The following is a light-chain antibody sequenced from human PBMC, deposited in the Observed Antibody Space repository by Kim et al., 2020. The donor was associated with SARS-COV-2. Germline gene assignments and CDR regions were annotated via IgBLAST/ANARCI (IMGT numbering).Light chain of an antibody. CDR1: RSDVGGYNY. Sequence: QSVLTQPASVSGSPGQSITMSCTGTRSDVGGYNYVSWYQQHPGKAPKLMLYAVSKRPSGVSNRFSGSKSGNTASLTISGLQAEDEADYYCTSYTSSITWVFGGGTKLTVL. J-gene: IGLJ3*02. V-gene: IGLV2-14*01. CDR2: AVS. CDR3: TSYTSSITWV.